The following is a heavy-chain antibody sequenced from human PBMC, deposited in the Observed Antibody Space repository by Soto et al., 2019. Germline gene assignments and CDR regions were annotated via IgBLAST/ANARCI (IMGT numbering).Heavy chain of an antibody. CDR3: ARGDYYDIHDY. D-gene: IGHD3-22*01. V-gene: IGHV1-3*01. Sequence: ASVKVSCKASGYTFPSYAMHWVRQAPGQRLEWMGWINAGNGNTKYSQKFQGRVTITRDTSASTAYMEVSSLRSEDTAVYYCARGDYYDIHDYWGQGTLVTVSS. CDR2: INAGNGNT. CDR1: GYTFPSYA. J-gene: IGHJ4*02.